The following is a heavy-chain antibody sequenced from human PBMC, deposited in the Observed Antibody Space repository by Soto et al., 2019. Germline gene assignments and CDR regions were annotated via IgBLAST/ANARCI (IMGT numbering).Heavy chain of an antibody. CDR3: ARGRIDNGPRGPLSGGDPYVFDY. Sequence: GASVKVSCKASGYTFTSYYMHWVRQAPGQGLEWMGIINPSGGSTSYAQKFQGRVTMTRDTSTSTVYMELSSLRSEDTAVYYCARGRIDNGPRGPLSGGDPYVFDYWAQGTLVPVSS. J-gene: IGHJ4*02. CDR1: GYTFTSYY. CDR2: INPSGGST. V-gene: IGHV1-46*01. D-gene: IGHD2-21*02.